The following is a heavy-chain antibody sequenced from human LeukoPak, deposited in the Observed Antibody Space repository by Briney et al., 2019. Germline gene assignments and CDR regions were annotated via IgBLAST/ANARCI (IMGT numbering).Heavy chain of an antibody. CDR3: AKLRGYYYYYMDA. D-gene: IGHD3-10*01. CDR1: GFPFSSYG. V-gene: IGHV3-30*02. J-gene: IGHJ6*03. Sequence: GGSLRLSCAASGFPFSSYGMHWVRQAPGKGREWVAYIHHDSSTQHYADSVKGRFTISRDNSKNTLFLQMNNRRGEDMGVLYCAKLRGYYYYYMDAGGKGTTAT. CDR2: IHHDSSTQ.